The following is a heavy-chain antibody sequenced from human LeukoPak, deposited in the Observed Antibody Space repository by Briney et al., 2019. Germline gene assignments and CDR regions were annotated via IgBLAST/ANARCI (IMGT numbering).Heavy chain of an antibody. CDR3: ARGHTGYSSGYFDY. CDR1: GASMIKYY. CDR2: IYYNGST. J-gene: IGHJ4*02. V-gene: IGHV4-59*01. Sequence: SETLSLTCTVSGASMIKYYWTWIRQPPGKGLEWIGYIYYNGSTNYNPSLKNRITISVDTSKNQFSLKLSSVTAADTAVYYCARGHTGYSSGYFDYWGQGILVTVSS. D-gene: IGHD6-19*01.